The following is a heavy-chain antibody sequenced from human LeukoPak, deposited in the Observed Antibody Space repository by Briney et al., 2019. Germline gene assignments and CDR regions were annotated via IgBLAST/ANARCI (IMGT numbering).Heavy chain of an antibody. V-gene: IGHV3-7*01. Sequence: GGSLRLSCAASGFTFSSYWMSWVRQAPGNGLEWVANIKQDGSEKYYVDSVKGRFTISRDNATNSLYLQMNSLRAEDTAVYYCARGGGTGYNNWFDPWGQGTLVTVSS. J-gene: IGHJ5*02. CDR3: ARGGGTGYNNWFDP. D-gene: IGHD3/OR15-3a*01. CDR2: IKQDGSEK. CDR1: GFTFSSYW.